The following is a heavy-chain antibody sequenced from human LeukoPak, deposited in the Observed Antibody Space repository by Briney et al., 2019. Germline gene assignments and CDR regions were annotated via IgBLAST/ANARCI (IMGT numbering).Heavy chain of an antibody. CDR2: IYYSGST. CDR3: ARGKRIQLWLPSSWWFDP. V-gene: IGHV4-59*12. D-gene: IGHD5-18*01. CDR1: GGSISSYY. Sequence: SETLSLTCTVSGGSISSYYWSWIRQPPGKGLEWIGYIYYSGSTNYNPSLKSRVTISVDTSKNQFSLKLSSVTAADTAVYYCARGKRIQLWLPSSWWFDPWGQGTLVTVSS. J-gene: IGHJ5*02.